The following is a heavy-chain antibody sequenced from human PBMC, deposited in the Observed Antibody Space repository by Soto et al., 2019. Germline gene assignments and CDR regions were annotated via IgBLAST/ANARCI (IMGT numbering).Heavy chain of an antibody. Sequence: GGSLRLSCAASGFTFTNVAMTWVRQAPGKGLEWVSGFRAGGDDGTTYYADSVKGRFTISRDNSKNTLFLQMNSLRAEDTAIYYCAKKVNSGSGSQYFDYFGQGTLVTVSS. CDR2: FRAGGDDGTT. J-gene: IGHJ4*02. CDR1: GFTFTNVA. D-gene: IGHD3-10*01. V-gene: IGHV3-23*01. CDR3: AKKVNSGSGSQYFDY.